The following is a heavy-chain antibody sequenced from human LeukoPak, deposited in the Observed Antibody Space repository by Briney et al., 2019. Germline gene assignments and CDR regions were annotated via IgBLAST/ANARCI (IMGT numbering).Heavy chain of an antibody. CDR3: ARSSGWELPLAFDI. Sequence: SETLSLTCTVSGGSISSYYWSWIRQPAGKGLEWIGRIYTSGSTNYNPSLKSRATISVDTSKNQFSLKLSSVTAADTAVYYCARSSGWELPLAFDIWGQGTMVTVSS. J-gene: IGHJ3*02. V-gene: IGHV4-4*07. CDR1: GGSISSYY. CDR2: IYTSGST. D-gene: IGHD4-23*01.